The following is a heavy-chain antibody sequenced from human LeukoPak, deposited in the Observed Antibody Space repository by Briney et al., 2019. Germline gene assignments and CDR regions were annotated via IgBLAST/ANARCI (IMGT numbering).Heavy chain of an antibody. CDR2: INPNSGGT. V-gene: IGHV1-2*02. D-gene: IGHD5-18*01. CDR1: GYTFTGYY. CDR3: ARSGTWIQLWGPYYYYGMDV. J-gene: IGHJ6*02. Sequence: ASVKVSCKASGYTFTGYYMHWVRQAPGQGLEWMGWINPNSGGTNYAQKFQGRVTMTRDTSISTAYMELSRLRSDDTAVYYCARSGTWIQLWGPYYYYGMDVWGQGTTVTVSS.